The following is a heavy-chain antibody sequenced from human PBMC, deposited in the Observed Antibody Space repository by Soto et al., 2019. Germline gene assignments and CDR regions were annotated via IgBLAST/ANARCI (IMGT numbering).Heavy chain of an antibody. CDR2: VSKSGDST. Sequence: EVQLLESGGGLVQPGGSLRLSCAASGFTFSSYAMSWVRQAPGKGLEWVSGVSKSGDSTHYADSVKGRFTISRDNSKNTLYLQMNSLRAEDTAVYYCAKDTYDFALDYWGQGTLVTVSS. J-gene: IGHJ4*02. D-gene: IGHD3-3*01. CDR3: AKDTYDFALDY. V-gene: IGHV3-23*01. CDR1: GFTFSSYA.